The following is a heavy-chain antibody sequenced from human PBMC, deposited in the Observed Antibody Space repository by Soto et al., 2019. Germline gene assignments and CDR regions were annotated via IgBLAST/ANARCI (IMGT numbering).Heavy chain of an antibody. D-gene: IGHD2-21*02. CDR1: GYSFTSYW. Sequence: PGESLKISCKGSGYSFTSYWIGWARQMPGKGLEWMGIIYPGDSDTRYSPSFQGQVTISADKSISTAYLQWSSLKASDTAMYYCARRGATYCGGDCSPRAFDIWGQGTMVTVS. CDR3: ARRGATYCGGDCSPRAFDI. V-gene: IGHV5-51*01. J-gene: IGHJ3*02. CDR2: IYPGDSDT.